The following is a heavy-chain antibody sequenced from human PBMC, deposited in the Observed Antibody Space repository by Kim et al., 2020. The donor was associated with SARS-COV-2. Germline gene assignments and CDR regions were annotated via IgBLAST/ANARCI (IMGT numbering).Heavy chain of an antibody. D-gene: IGHD6-19*01. CDR3: ATTGGQQWLAGLFDH. Sequence: GGSLRLSCAASGFTFSNYGMHWVRQAPGKGLEWVSVISFDGSDKYYGDSVKGRFTISRDNSKKTVYLQMNSLRAEDTAVYYCATTGGQQWLAGLFDHWGQGTLVTVSS. J-gene: IGHJ4*02. V-gene: IGHV3-30*03. CDR2: ISFDGSDK. CDR1: GFTFSNYG.